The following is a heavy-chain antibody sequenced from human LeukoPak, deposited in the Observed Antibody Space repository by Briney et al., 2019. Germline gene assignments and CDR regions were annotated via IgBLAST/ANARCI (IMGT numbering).Heavy chain of an antibody. Sequence: GGSLRLSCAASGFTFSSYSMNWVRQAPGKGLEWATSISSSSSYIYYADSVKGRFTISRDNAKNSLYLQMNSLRAEDTAVYYCARERCSSTSCYEGGGFDYWGQGTLVTVSS. J-gene: IGHJ4*02. CDR2: ISSSSSYI. V-gene: IGHV3-21*01. CDR3: ARERCSSTSCYEGGGFDY. CDR1: GFTFSSYS. D-gene: IGHD2-2*01.